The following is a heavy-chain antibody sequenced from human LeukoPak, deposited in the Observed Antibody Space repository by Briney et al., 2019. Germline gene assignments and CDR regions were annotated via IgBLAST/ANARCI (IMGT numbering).Heavy chain of an antibody. CDR2: IDHSGST. J-gene: IGHJ4*02. CDR1: GGSFSDYY. Sequence: SETLSLTCAVYGGSFSDYYWNWIRQPPGKGLEWIGEIDHSGSTNYTPSLKSRVTMSVDTSKNHFSLRLTSVTAADTAVYYCARGPRIQRSIFRSPLADYWGQGTLVTVSS. V-gene: IGHV4-34*01. CDR3: ARGPRIQRSIFRSPLADY. D-gene: IGHD3-3*02.